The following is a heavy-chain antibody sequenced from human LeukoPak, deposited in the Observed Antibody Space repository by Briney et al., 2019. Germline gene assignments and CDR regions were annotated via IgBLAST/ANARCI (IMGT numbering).Heavy chain of an antibody. Sequence: GGSLRLSCAASGFTFSSYAMHWVRQAPGKGLEYVSAISSNGGSTYYANSVKDRFTISRDNSKNTLYHQMGSLRAEDMAVYYCSRTETYYDFWSGYSDAFDIWGQGTMVTVSS. CDR1: GFTFSSYA. D-gene: IGHD3-3*01. CDR3: SRTETYYDFWSGYSDAFDI. CDR2: ISSNGGST. J-gene: IGHJ3*02. V-gene: IGHV3-64*01.